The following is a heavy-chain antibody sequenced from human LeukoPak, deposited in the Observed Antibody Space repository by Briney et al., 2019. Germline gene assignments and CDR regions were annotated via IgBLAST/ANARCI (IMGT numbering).Heavy chain of an antibody. CDR3: ARDRSRTFDY. Sequence: SETLSLTCTVSGGSITIDYWSWIRQPAGKGLEWIGRLHNSGTTKYNSSLESRVTMSLDTSKNQFSLKVTSVTAADTAVYYCARDRSRTFDYWGQGILVTVS. J-gene: IGHJ4*02. CDR1: GGSITIDY. D-gene: IGHD1-7*01. V-gene: IGHV4-4*07. CDR2: LHNSGTT.